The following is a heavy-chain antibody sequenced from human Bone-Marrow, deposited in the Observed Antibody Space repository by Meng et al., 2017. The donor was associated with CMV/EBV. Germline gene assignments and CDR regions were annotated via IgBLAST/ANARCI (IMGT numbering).Heavy chain of an antibody. CDR3: ARQRGDSPYYYGMDV. CDR2: INPNSGGT. CDR1: GYTFTGYY. J-gene: IGHJ6*02. D-gene: IGHD4-17*01. Sequence: ASVKVSCKASGYTFTGYYMHWVRQAPGQGLEWMGWINPNSGGTNYAQKFQGRGTMTRDTSISTAYMELSRLRSDDTAVYYCARQRGDSPYYYGMDVWGQGTTVTFSS. V-gene: IGHV1-2*02.